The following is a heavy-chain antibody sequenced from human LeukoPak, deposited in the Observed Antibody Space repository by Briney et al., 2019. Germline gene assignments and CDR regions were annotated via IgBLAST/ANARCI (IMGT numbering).Heavy chain of an antibody. D-gene: IGHD3-22*01. J-gene: IGHJ4*02. CDR1: GLTFEDYA. Sequence: PGGSLRLSCVASGLTFEDYALSWVRQAPGKGLEWVSGINWNGGSTGYADSVKGRSTISRDNAKNSLYLQMNSLRAEDTALYYCASHASYYYDSSGYRHFDFWGQGTLVTVSS. CDR3: ASHASYYYDSSGYRHFDF. V-gene: IGHV3-20*04. CDR2: INWNGGST.